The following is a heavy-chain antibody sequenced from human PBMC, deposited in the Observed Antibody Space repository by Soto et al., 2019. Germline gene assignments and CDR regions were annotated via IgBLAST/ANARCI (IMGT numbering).Heavy chain of an antibody. CDR1: GYSFTNYW. J-gene: IGHJ4*02. D-gene: IGHD3-22*01. CDR2: IYPGDSDT. Sequence: GESLKISCKGSGYSFTNYWIGWVRQMPGKGLEWMGIIYPGDSDTRYSPSFQGQVTISADKSISTAYLQWSRLKASDTAMYYCARMQFYYGSSGYSDYWGQGTLVTVSS. CDR3: ARMQFYYGSSGYSDY. V-gene: IGHV5-51*01.